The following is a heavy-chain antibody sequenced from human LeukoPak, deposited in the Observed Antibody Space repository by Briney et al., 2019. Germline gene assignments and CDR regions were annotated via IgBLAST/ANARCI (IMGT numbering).Heavy chain of an antibody. J-gene: IGHJ5*01. CDR3: TRDPRHFDS. CDR2: ISSSGSTI. Sequence: PGGSLRLSCAASGFTFGSYEMNWVRQASGKGLEWVSYISSSGSTIYYADSVKGRFTISRDNAKNSLYLQMSSLRVEDTAVYYCTRDPRHFDSCGQGTLVTVSS. D-gene: IGHD6-6*01. CDR1: GFTFGSYE. V-gene: IGHV3-48*03.